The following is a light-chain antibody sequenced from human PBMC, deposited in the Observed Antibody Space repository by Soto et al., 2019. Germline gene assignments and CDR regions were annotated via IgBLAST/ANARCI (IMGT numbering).Light chain of an antibody. J-gene: IGKJ3*01. CDR1: QSVSSN. Sequence: EIVMTQSPATLSVSPGERATLSCRASQSVSSNLAWYQQKPGQAPRLLIYDASTRATGIPARFSGSGSGTEFTLTISSLQSEDFAVYYCQLYNNWLFTFGPGTKVDIK. V-gene: IGKV3-15*01. CDR3: QLYNNWLFT. CDR2: DAS.